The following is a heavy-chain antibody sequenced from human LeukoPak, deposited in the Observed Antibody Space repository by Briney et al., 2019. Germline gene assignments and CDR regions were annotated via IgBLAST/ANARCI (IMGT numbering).Heavy chain of an antibody. V-gene: IGHV1-2*02. CDR3: ARGVYSGSYKGALYYFDY. J-gene: IGHJ4*02. CDR1: GYTFTGYY. CDR2: INPNSGGT. D-gene: IGHD1-26*01. Sequence: VASVKVSCKASGYTFTGYYMHWVRQAPGQGLEWMGWINPNSGGTNYAQKFQGRVTMTRDTSISTAYMELSRLRSDDTAVYYCARGVYSGSYKGALYYFDYWGQGTLVTVSS.